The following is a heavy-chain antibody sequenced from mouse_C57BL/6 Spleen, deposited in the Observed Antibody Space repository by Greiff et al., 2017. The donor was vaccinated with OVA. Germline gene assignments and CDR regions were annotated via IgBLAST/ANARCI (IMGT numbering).Heavy chain of an antibody. Sequence: QVQLQPSGAELVRPGTSVKVSCKASGYAFTNYLIEWVKQRPGQGLEWIGVINPGSGGTNYNEKFKGKATLTADKSSSTAYMQLSSLTSEDSAVYFCARGLYYFDYWGQGTTLTVSS. J-gene: IGHJ2*01. CDR3: ARGLYYFDY. V-gene: IGHV1-54*01. CDR1: GYAFTNYL. CDR2: INPGSGGT.